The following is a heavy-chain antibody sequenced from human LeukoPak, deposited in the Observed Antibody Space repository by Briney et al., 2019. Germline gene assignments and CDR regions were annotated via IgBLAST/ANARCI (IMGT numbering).Heavy chain of an antibody. J-gene: IGHJ5*02. CDR1: GGTFSSYA. V-gene: IGHV1-69*05. Sequence: SVKVSCKASGGTFSSYAISWVRQAPGQGLEWMGRIIPIFGTANYAQKFQGRVTIATDESTSTAYMELSSLRSEDTAVYYCAATDIVVVPAAAGAHWFDPWGQGTLVTVSS. CDR2: IIPIFGTA. D-gene: IGHD2-2*01. CDR3: AATDIVVVPAAAGAHWFDP.